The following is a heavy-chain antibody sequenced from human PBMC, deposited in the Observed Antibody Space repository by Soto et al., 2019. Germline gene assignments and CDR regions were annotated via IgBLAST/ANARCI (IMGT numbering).Heavy chain of an antibody. CDR2: IRTNGGST. CDR3: ARGDDYVPFDY. CDR1: GFIFSAYP. V-gene: IGHV3-64*01. D-gene: IGHD4-17*01. Sequence: EVQLVESGGGLVQPGGSLRLSCAASGFIFSAYPMHWVRQGPGKGLEYVSAIRTNGGSTYYANSVKGRFTISRDNTKNTLYLQMGRLRAEDMAIYYCARGDDYVPFDYWGQGTVVTVS. J-gene: IGHJ4*02.